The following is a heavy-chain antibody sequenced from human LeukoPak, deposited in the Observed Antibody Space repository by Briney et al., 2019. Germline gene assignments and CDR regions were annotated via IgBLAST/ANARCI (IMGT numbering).Heavy chain of an antibody. J-gene: IGHJ6*03. CDR3: ARVVRLAYCGGDCYDGYYYMDV. V-gene: IGHV3-20*04. Sequence: GGSLRLSCAASGFTFEDYGMSWVRQAPGKGLEWVSGINWNGGSTGYADSVKGRFTISRDNAKNPLYLQMNSLRAEDTAFYYCARVVRLAYCGGDCYDGYYYMDVWGKGTTVTVSS. CDR2: INWNGGST. CDR1: GFTFEDYG. D-gene: IGHD2-21*01.